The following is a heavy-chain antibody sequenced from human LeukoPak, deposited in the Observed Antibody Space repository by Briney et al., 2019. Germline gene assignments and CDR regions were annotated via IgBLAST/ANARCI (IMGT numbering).Heavy chain of an antibody. Sequence: GTSLRLSCAASGFTFSSHGMYWVRQAPDKGLEWVAVIWFDGSKEYYTDSVKGRFTISGDNSKNTLWLQMNSLRAEDTAVYYCTRLTGVGSYQHLDYWGQGTLVTVSS. J-gene: IGHJ4*02. V-gene: IGHV3-33*07. CDR1: GFTFSSHG. CDR3: TRLTGVGSYQHLDY. CDR2: IWFDGSKE. D-gene: IGHD1-26*01.